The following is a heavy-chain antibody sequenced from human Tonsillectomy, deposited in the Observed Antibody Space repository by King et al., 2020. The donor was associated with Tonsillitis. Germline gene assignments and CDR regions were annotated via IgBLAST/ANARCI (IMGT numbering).Heavy chain of an antibody. J-gene: IGHJ5*02. CDR2: INHSGST. Sequence: VQLQQWGAGLLKPSETLSLTCAVYGGSFSGYYWSWIRQPPGKGLEWIGEINHSGSTNYNPSLKSRVTISVDTSKNQFSLKLSSVTAADTAVYYCARGVLRYSSSWGSSDPWGKGTLVTVSS. CDR3: ARGVLRYSSSWGSSDP. CDR1: GGSFSGYY. D-gene: IGHD6-13*01. V-gene: IGHV4-34*01.